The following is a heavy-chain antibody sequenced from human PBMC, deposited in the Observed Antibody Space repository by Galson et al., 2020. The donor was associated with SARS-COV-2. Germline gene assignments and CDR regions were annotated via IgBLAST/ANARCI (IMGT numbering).Heavy chain of an antibody. J-gene: IGHJ6*02. CDR3: ARERGYYDSSGPYYYYYGVDV. V-gene: IGHV4-4*02. Sequence: SETLSLTCAVSGGSISSSNWWSWVRQPPGKGLEWIGEIYHSGSTNYNPSLKSRVTISVDKSKNQFSLKLSSVTAADTAVYYCARERGYYDSSGPYYYYYGVDVWGQVTTVTVSS. CDR1: GGSISSSNW. CDR2: IYHSGST. D-gene: IGHD3-22*01.